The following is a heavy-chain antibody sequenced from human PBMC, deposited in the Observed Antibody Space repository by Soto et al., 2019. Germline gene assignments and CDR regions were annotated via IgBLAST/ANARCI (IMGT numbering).Heavy chain of an antibody. J-gene: IGHJ4*02. CDR3: ARTSVAQSEDYFDY. D-gene: IGHD5-12*01. CDR2: TSSNNGKT. Sequence: ASVKVSCETSGYSFTTYGISWVRQAPGQGLEWMGWTSSNNGKTKYAQKFQGRVTMTTDKSTNTVHMELRSLRSGDTAVYYCARTSVAQSEDYFDYWGQGTLVTVSS. CDR1: GYSFTTYG. V-gene: IGHV1-18*01.